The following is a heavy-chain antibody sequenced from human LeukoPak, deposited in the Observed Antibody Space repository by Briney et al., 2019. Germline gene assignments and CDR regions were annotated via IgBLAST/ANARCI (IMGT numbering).Heavy chain of an antibody. D-gene: IGHD5-18*01. CDR3: ARATALENFDY. Sequence: SETLSLTCAVYGGSFSGYYWSWIRQPPGKGLEWIGEINHSGSTNYNPSLKSRVTISVDTSKNQFSLKLSSVTAADTAVYYCARATALENFDYWGQGTLVTVSS. J-gene: IGHJ4*02. CDR1: GGSFSGYY. V-gene: IGHV4-34*01. CDR2: INHSGST.